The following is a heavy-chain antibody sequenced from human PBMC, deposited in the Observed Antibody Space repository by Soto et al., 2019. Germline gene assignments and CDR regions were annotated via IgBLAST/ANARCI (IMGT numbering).Heavy chain of an antibody. V-gene: IGHV3-15*07. CDR3: AADSPESIGGLDY. CDR2: FKSRGDGGTT. CDR1: GVTFMNAW. Sequence: WGPLRLSCGASGVTFMNAWLNWVRQAPGKGLEWVARFKSRGDGGTTDYPAPGKGRFIISRDDSTKTLYLQMNRLETEDTAVYYCAADSPESIGGLDYWGQGTLVTVSS. D-gene: IGHD3-3*02. J-gene: IGHJ4*02.